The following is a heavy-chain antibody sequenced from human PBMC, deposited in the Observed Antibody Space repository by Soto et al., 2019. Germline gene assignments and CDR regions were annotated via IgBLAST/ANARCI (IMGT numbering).Heavy chain of an antibody. Sequence: PSETLSLTCAVSGYSISRGYYWGWIRQPPGKGLEWIGNMHHSGTTYYNPSLKSRVTMSIDTSKNQFSLKLRSVTAADTAVYCCARDLGEYVATVYFDYWGQGTLVTVSS. J-gene: IGHJ4*02. CDR3: ARDLGEYVATVYFDY. D-gene: IGHD5-12*01. CDR2: MHHSGTT. V-gene: IGHV4-38-2*02. CDR1: GYSISRGYY.